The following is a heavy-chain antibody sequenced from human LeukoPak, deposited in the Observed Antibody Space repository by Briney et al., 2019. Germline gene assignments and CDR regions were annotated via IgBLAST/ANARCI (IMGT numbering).Heavy chain of an antibody. J-gene: IGHJ3*02. CDR3: ARIPAGIDAFDI. V-gene: IGHV1-69*04. D-gene: IGHD3-10*01. CDR1: GGTFSSYA. CDR2: IIPILAIP. Sequence: ASVKVSCKASGGTFSSYAISWVRQAPGQGLEWMGRIIPILAIPNYAQKFQGRVTMTADKSTSTAYMELTSLRSEDTAVYYCARIPAGIDAFDIWGQGTVVTVSS.